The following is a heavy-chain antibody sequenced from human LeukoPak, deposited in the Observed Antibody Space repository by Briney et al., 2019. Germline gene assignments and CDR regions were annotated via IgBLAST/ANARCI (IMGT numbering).Heavy chain of an antibody. D-gene: IGHD5-18*01. V-gene: IGHV3-21*01. CDR1: GFTFSSYS. Sequence: GGSLRLSCAVSGFTFSSYSMNWVRQAPGKGLEWVSSISSSSSYIYYADSVKGRFTISRDNAKNSLYLQMNSLRAEDTAVYYCARGDTAMVNAFDIWGQGTMVTVSS. CDR2: ISSSSSYI. J-gene: IGHJ3*02. CDR3: ARGDTAMVNAFDI.